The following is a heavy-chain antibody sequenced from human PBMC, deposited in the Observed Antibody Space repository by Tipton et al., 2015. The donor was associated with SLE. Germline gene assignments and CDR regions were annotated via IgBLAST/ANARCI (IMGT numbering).Heavy chain of an antibody. V-gene: IGHV4-59*11. CDR3: ASEDIVVVVAVHAFDI. Sequence: TLSLTRTVSGGSISSHYWSWIRQPPGKGLEWIGYIYYTGSTYYNPSLKSRVTISVDTSKNQFSLKLSSVTAADTAVYYCASEDIVVVVAVHAFDIWGQGTMVTVSS. CDR2: IYYTGST. D-gene: IGHD2-15*01. CDR1: GGSISSHY. J-gene: IGHJ3*02.